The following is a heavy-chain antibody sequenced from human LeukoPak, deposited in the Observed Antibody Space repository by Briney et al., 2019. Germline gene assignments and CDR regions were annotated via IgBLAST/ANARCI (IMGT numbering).Heavy chain of an antibody. V-gene: IGHV1-69*13. D-gene: IGHD5-12*01. CDR1: GGTFSSYA. J-gene: IGHJ4*02. Sequence: SVKVSCKASGGTFSSYAISWVRQAPGQGLEWMGGIIPIFGTANYAQKFQGRVTITADESTSTAYMELSSLRSEDTAVYYCARGGYSGYDYRGRLGSNFDYWGQGTLVTVSS. CDR3: ARGGYSGYDYRGRLGSNFDY. CDR2: IIPIFGTA.